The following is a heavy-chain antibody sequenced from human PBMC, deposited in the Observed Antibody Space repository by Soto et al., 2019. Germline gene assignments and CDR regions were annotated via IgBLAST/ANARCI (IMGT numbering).Heavy chain of an antibody. D-gene: IGHD3-3*01. V-gene: IGHV3-74*01. CDR3: AKAGAGVANFDY. CDR2: INSDGTNA. J-gene: IGHJ4*02. Sequence: PGGSLRLSCAASGFTFSTNLMHWVRQAPGKGLVWVSRINSDGTNAAYADSVQGRFTISRDNAKNTLYLQMNSLTGEDTAVYYCAKAGAGVANFDYWGQGTLVTVSS. CDR1: GFTFSTNL.